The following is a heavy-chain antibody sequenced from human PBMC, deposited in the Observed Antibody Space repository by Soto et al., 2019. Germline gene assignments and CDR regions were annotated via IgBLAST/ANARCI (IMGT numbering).Heavy chain of an antibody. D-gene: IGHD3-3*01. CDR1: GGSIRSYY. CDR3: ARGGVYYDFWSGYPSPFDP. V-gene: IGHV4-59*01. Sequence: ETLSQTCTVSGGSIRSYYWILIRQPPGKGLEWIGYIYYSGSTNYNPSLKSRVTISVDTSKNQFSLKLSSVTAADTAVYYCARGGVYYDFWSGYPSPFDPWGQGTLVTVSS. J-gene: IGHJ5*02. CDR2: IYYSGST.